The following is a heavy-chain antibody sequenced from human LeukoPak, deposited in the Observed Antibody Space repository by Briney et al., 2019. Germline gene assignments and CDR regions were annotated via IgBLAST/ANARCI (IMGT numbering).Heavy chain of an antibody. J-gene: IGHJ4*02. CDR2: IYYSGST. CDR3: ARGLRITMIVVVITTSYYFDY. V-gene: IGHV4-39*01. CDR1: GGSISSSSYY. Sequence: SETLSLTCTVSGGSISSSSYYWGWIRQPPGKGLEWIGSIYYSGSTYYNPSLKSRVTISVDTSKNQFYLKLSSVTAADTAVYYCARGLRITMIVVVITTSYYFDYWGQGTLVTVSS. D-gene: IGHD3-22*01.